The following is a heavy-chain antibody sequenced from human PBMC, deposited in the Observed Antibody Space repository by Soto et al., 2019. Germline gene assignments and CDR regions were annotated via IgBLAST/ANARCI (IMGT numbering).Heavy chain of an antibody. J-gene: IGHJ4*02. D-gene: IGHD3-16*01. Sequence: LSETLSLTCTVSGGSVSSGSYYWSWIRQPPGKGLEWIGYIYYSGSTNYNPSLKSRVTISVDTSKNQFSLKLSSVTAADTAVYYCARVGGAHYFDYWGQGTLVTVSS. CDR2: IYYSGST. V-gene: IGHV4-61*01. CDR1: GGSVSSGSYY. CDR3: ARVGGAHYFDY.